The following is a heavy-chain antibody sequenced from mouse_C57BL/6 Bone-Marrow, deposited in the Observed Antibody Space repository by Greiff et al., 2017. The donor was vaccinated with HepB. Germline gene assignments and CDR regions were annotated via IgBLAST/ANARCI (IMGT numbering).Heavy chain of an antibody. V-gene: IGHV1-54*01. CDR3: ARGGLRRAMDY. CDR2: IYPRSGNT. Sequence: VQLQQSGAELVRPGTSVKVSCKASGYAFTNYLIEWVKQRPGQGLEWIGEIYPRSGNTYYNEKFKGKATLTADKSSSTAYMELRSLTSEDSAVYFCARGGLRRAMDYWGQGTSVTVSS. CDR1: GYAFTNYL. J-gene: IGHJ4*01. D-gene: IGHD2-4*01.